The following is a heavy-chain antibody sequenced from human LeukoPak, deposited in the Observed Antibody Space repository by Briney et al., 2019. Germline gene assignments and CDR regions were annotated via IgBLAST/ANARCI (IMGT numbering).Heavy chain of an antibody. J-gene: IGHJ5*02. V-gene: IGHV4-59*01. Sequence: SETLSLTCTVSGGSISSYYWSWIRQPPGKGLEWIGYIYYSGSTNYNPSLKSRVTISVDTSKNQFSLKLSSVTAADTDVYYCASDLRADYGDAGGWFDPWGQGTLVTVSS. CDR1: GGSISSYY. CDR3: ASDLRADYGDAGGWFDP. CDR2: IYYSGST. D-gene: IGHD4-17*01.